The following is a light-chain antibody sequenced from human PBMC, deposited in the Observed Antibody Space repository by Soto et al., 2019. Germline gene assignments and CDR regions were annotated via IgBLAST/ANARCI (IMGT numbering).Light chain of an antibody. CDR2: WAS. CDR1: QSVLYSSNNKNY. Sequence: DIVMTQSPDSLAVSLGERATINCKSSQSVLYSSNNKNYLAWYQQRPGQPPNLLIYWASTRESGVPDRFSGSGSGTDFTLTISSLQAEDVAIYYCQQYFSFPWTFGQGTKVE. J-gene: IGKJ1*01. V-gene: IGKV4-1*01. CDR3: QQYFSFPWT.